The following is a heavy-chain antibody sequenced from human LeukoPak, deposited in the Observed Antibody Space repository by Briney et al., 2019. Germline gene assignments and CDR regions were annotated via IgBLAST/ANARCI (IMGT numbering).Heavy chain of an antibody. V-gene: IGHV1-2*02. CDR3: ARVRRWLQCFDY. CDR1: GCTFTGYY. D-gene: IGHD5-12*01. J-gene: IGHJ4*02. Sequence: ASVKVSCEASGCTFTGYYMHWVRQAPGQGLEWMGWINPNSSGTNYAQKFQGRVTMTRDTSISTAYMELSRLRSDDTAVYYCARVRRWLQCFDYWGQGTLVTVSS. CDR2: INPNSSGT.